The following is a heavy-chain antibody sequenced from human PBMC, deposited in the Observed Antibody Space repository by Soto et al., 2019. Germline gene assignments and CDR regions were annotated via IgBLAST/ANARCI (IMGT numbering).Heavy chain of an antibody. V-gene: IGHV4-59*01. CDR2: IYYSGST. J-gene: IGHJ3*02. Sequence: QVQLQESGPGLVKPSETLSLTCTVPGGSISSYYWSWIRQPPGKGLEWIGYIYYSGSTNYNPSLKSRVTISVDTSKNQFSLKLSCVTAADTAVYYCARQHIVVVTATLDAFDIWGQGTMVTVSS. CDR1: GGSISSYY. D-gene: IGHD2-21*02. CDR3: ARQHIVVVTATLDAFDI.